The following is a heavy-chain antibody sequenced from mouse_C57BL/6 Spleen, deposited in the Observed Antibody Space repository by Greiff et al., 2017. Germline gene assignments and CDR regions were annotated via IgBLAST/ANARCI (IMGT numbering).Heavy chain of an antibody. Sequence: QVQLQQSGAELVKPGASVKISCKASGYAISSYWMNWVKQRPGKGLEWIGQMYPGDGETNYNGKFKGKATRTADKSSSTAYMQLSSLTSEDSAVYVSARRDSHGYYDMDYWGQGTSVTGSS. V-gene: IGHV1-80*01. CDR3: ARRDSHGYYDMDY. J-gene: IGHJ4*01. CDR2: MYPGDGET. D-gene: IGHD3-2*01. CDR1: GYAISSYW.